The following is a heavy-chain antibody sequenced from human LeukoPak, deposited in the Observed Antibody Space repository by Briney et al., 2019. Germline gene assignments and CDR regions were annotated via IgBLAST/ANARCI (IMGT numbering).Heavy chain of an antibody. Sequence: GGSLRLSCATSGFTFSSYWMSWVRQAPGKGLEWVANIKQDGSEKYYMDSVKGRFTISRDNAKNSLYLQMNSLRAEDTAVYHCMMSLTAHYYYAMDVWGQGTTVTVSS. CDR3: MMSLTAHYYYAMDV. D-gene: IGHD2-21*02. CDR1: GFTFSSYW. CDR2: IKQDGSEK. J-gene: IGHJ6*02. V-gene: IGHV3-7*02.